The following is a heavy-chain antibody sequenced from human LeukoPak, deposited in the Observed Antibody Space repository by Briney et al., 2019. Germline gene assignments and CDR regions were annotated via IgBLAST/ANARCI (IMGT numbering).Heavy chain of an antibody. Sequence: SVKVSCKASGGTFSSYAISWVRQAPGQGLEWMGGIIPIFGTANYAQKFQGRVTITADESTSTAYMELSSLRSEDTAVYYCAHHSSSWTGGDYWGQGTLVTVPS. D-gene: IGHD6-13*01. J-gene: IGHJ4*02. CDR2: IIPIFGTA. CDR3: AHHSSSWTGGDY. V-gene: IGHV1-69*13. CDR1: GGTFSSYA.